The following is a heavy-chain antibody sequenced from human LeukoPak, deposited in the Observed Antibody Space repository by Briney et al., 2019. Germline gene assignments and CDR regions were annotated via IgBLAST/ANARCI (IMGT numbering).Heavy chain of an antibody. CDR1: GGTFSSYA. J-gene: IGHJ4*02. D-gene: IGHD3-10*01. CDR2: IIPIFGTA. V-gene: IGHV1-69*01. CDR3: ARVEGYGSGDYFDY. Sequence: SVKVSCKASGGTFSSYAISWVRQAPGQGLEWMGGIIPIFGTANYAQKFQGRVTITADESTSTAYMELSSLRSEETAVYYCARVEGYGSGDYFDYWGQGTLVTVSS.